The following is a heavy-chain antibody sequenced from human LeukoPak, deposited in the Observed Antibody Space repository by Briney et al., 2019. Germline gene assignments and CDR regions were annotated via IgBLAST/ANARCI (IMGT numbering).Heavy chain of an antibody. V-gene: IGHV3-23*01. CDR3: AKDQFPTQPIAVAGTELDY. Sequence: PGGSLRLSCAASGFTFSSYAMSWVRQAPGKGLEWVSAISGSGGSTYYADSVKGRFTISRDNSKNTLYLQMNSLRAEDTAVYYCAKDQFPTQPIAVAGTELDYWGQGTLVTVSS. CDR1: GFTFSSYA. D-gene: IGHD6-19*01. CDR2: ISGSGGST. J-gene: IGHJ4*02.